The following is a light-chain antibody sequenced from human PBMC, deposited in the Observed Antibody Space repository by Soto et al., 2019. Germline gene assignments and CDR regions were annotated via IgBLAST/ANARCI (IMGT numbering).Light chain of an antibody. V-gene: IGLV2-14*01. Sequence: QSVLTQPASVSGSPGQSITISCTGTSRDVGAYNYVSWYQQYPGKAPKLMIYGVTNRPSGVSNRFSGSKTGNTASLTISGLQAEDEADYYCFSHRGGDSQVFGTGIKVTVL. CDR3: FSHRGGDSQV. CDR2: GVT. CDR1: SRDVGAYNY. J-gene: IGLJ1*01.